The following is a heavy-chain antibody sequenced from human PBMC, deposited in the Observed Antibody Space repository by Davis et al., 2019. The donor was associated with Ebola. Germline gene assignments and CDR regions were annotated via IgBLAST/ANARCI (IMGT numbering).Heavy chain of an antibody. CDR2: ISYDGSNK. D-gene: IGHD6-6*01. J-gene: IGHJ4*02. CDR3: ARGSSSSGFDN. Sequence: GGSLRLSCAASGFTFSSYAMHWVRQAPGKGLEWVAVISYDGSNKYYADSVKGRFTISRDNAKNSVSLQMNSLRAEDTAVYYCARGSSSSGFDNWGQGTLVTVSS. V-gene: IGHV3-30-3*01. CDR1: GFTFSSYA.